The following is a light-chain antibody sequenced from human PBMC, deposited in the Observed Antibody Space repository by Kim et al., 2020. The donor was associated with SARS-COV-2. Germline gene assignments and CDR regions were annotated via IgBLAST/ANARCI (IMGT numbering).Light chain of an antibody. Sequence: GQRVTISCSGSSSNVGSYGVHWFYQFPGTAPKLLISSNTQRPSGVPDRFSGSKSGTSASLAISWLQSEDEGHYYCAAWDDSLNGWVFGGGTQLTVL. V-gene: IGLV1-44*01. J-gene: IGLJ3*02. CDR1: SSNVGSYG. CDR2: SNT. CDR3: AAWDDSLNGWV.